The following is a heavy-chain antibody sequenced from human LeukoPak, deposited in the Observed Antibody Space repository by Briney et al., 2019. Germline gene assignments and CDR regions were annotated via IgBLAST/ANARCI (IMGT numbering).Heavy chain of an antibody. D-gene: IGHD6-19*01. CDR1: GFTFSDHY. CDR2: ISPSGITT. V-gene: IGHV3-11*01. Sequence: GGSLRLSCAVSGFTFSDHYVSWIRQAPGKGLDWLSYISPSGITTNYADSVKGRFTVSRDNAKNSVFLQLNNLRVEDTAVYFCARQRSSYYFDSWGQGTLVTVSS. J-gene: IGHJ4*02. CDR3: ARQRSSYYFDS.